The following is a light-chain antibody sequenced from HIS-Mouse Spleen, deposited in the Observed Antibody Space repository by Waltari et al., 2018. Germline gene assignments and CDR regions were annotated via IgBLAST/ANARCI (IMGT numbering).Light chain of an antibody. J-gene: IGLJ2*01. CDR1: ALPKTY. CDR2: EDR. Sequence: SYELTQPPSVSVSPGQTARITCAGDALPKTYAYSYQQKAGQAPVLGIYEDRKRPSEIPGRFSGSSAGTMATLTISGAQVEDEADYYCYSTDSSGNHRVFGGGTKLTVL. V-gene: IGLV3-10*01. CDR3: YSTDSSGNHRV.